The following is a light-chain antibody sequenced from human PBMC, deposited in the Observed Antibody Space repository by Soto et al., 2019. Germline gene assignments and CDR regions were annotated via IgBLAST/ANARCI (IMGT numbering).Light chain of an antibody. V-gene: IGLV2-14*03. CDR3: SSSTSSTTLV. CDR2: DVS. Sequence: QSALTQPASVSGSPGQWLAISCTGTNSDVGYYNYVSWYQQHPGQAPKLLIYDVSSRPSGVSSRFSGSKSGNTASLTISGLQAEDEADYYCSSSTSSTTLVFGGGTKLTVL. CDR1: NSDVGYYNY. J-gene: IGLJ2*01.